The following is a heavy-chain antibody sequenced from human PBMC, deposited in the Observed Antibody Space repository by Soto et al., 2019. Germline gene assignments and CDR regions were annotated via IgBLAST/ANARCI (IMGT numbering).Heavy chain of an antibody. J-gene: IGHJ4*02. V-gene: IGHV4-39*01. CDR3: VSQRTSVLTQAYFDY. D-gene: IGHD2-8*01. CDR1: GGSASNSNYY. CDR2: VYYRGRS. Sequence: SETLSLTCTVSGGSASNSNYYWGWIRQSPGKGLEWIGSVYYRGRSYSKSSVKSRVTISVDTSKNQFSLNLNSVTASDTAVYYCVSQRTSVLTQAYFDYWGPGALVTVSS.